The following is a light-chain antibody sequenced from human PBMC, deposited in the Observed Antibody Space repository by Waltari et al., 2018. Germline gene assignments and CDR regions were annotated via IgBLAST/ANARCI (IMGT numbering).Light chain of an antibody. J-gene: IGLJ3*02. Sequence: QSALTQPASVSGSPGQSITIPCPGSSIDVGRYIYVSWYQQFPDRAPKLIIYDVTNRPSGVSNRFSGSKSANTASLTISGLQPEDEAEYYCASYNPGSTLVFGGGTKLTVL. CDR3: ASYNPGSTLV. CDR1: SIDVGRYIY. V-gene: IGLV2-14*01. CDR2: DVT.